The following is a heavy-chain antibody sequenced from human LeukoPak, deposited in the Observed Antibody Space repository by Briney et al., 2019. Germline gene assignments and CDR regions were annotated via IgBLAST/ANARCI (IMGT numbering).Heavy chain of an antibody. J-gene: IGHJ4*02. CDR3: ARDFDCDY. CDR2: INTGNGNT. CDR1: GYTFTTYA. D-gene: IGHD3-9*01. V-gene: IGHV1-3*04. Sequence: ASVKVSCKASGYTFTTYAIHWVRQAPGQRLEWMGWINTGNGNTEYSQKFQGRVTITRNTSISTAYMELSSLRSEDTAVYYCARDFDCDYWGQGTLVTVSS.